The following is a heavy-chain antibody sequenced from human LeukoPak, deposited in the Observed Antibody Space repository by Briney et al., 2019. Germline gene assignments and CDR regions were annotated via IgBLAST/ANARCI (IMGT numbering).Heavy chain of an antibody. CDR1: GYSFTGYY. Sequence: ASVKVSCKASGYSFTGYYIHWVRQAPGQGLEWMGWINPNSGGTNYVQKFQGRITTTRDTSISTAYMELSRLRSDDTAGYYCARGGVKCGGAYYMDVWGKGTTVTVSS. CDR3: ARGGVKCGGAYYMDV. J-gene: IGHJ6*03. CDR2: INPNSGGT. V-gene: IGHV1-2*02. D-gene: IGHD3-16*01.